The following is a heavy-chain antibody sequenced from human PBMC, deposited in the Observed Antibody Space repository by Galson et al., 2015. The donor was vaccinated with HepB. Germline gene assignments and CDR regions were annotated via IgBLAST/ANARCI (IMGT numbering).Heavy chain of an antibody. Sequence: SVKVSCKTSGYTFTSYYMHWVRQAPGQGLEWMGIISPSGGSRTYAQKLQGRVTMTRDTSTSTVYMELSSLRSEDTAVYYCARDPLGSPGRNYYYGMDVWGQGTTVTVSS. CDR1: GYTFTSYY. D-gene: IGHD3-10*01. CDR3: ARDPLGSPGRNYYYGMDV. V-gene: IGHV1-46*04. J-gene: IGHJ6*02. CDR2: ISPSGGSR.